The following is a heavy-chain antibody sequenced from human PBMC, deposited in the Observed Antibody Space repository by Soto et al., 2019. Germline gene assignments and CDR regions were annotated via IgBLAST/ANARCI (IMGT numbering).Heavy chain of an antibody. D-gene: IGHD6-19*01. CDR3: AKDRDSSGWYWYFDL. V-gene: IGHV3-30*18. CDR2: ISYDGSNK. Sequence: QVQLVESGGGVVQPGRSLRLSCAASGFTFSSYGMHWVRQAPGKGLEWVAVISYDGSNKYYADSVKGRFTISRDNSKNTLYLQVNSLRAEDTAVYYCAKDRDSSGWYWYFDLWGRGTLVTVSS. CDR1: GFTFSSYG. J-gene: IGHJ2*01.